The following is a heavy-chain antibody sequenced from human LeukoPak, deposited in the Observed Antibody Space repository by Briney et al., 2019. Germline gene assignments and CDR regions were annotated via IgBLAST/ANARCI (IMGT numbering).Heavy chain of an antibody. D-gene: IGHD3-10*01. CDR3: AKSKSSYYGSGSDFDY. Sequence: GGSLRLSCAASGFTFDDYTMHWVRQAPGKGLEWVSLISGDGGSTYYADSVKGRFTISRDNSKNSLYLQMNSLRTEDTALYYCAKSKSSYYGSGSDFDYWGQGILVTVSS. CDR2: ISGDGGST. J-gene: IGHJ4*02. CDR1: GFTFDDYT. V-gene: IGHV3-43*02.